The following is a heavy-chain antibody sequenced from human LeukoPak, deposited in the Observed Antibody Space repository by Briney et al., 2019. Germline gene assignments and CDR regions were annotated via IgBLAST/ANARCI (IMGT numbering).Heavy chain of an antibody. CDR2: INPNSGGT. CDR1: GYTFTGYY. Sequence: APVKISCKASGYTFTGYYMHWVRQAPGQGLEWMGWINPNSGGTNYAQKFQGRVTMTRDTSISTAYMELSRLRSDDTAVYYCARDQHSGYDADYYYGMDVWGQGTTVTVSS. D-gene: IGHD5-12*01. CDR3: ARDQHSGYDADYYYGMDV. V-gene: IGHV1-2*02. J-gene: IGHJ6*02.